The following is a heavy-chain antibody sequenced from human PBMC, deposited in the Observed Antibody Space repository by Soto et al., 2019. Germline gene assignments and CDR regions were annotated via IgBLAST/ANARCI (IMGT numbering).Heavy chain of an antibody. CDR3: ARAGEIDVVVVAPNWFDP. CDR2: IYYSGST. Sequence: RLSRIGPVSGGSISSGDYHWSWIRQPPGKGLEWIGYIYYSGSTYYNPSLKSRVTISVDTSKNQFSLKLSSVTAADTAVYYCARAGEIDVVVVAPNWFDPWGQGTLVTVYS. J-gene: IGHJ5*02. D-gene: IGHD2-15*01. V-gene: IGHV4-30-4*01. CDR1: GGSISSGDYH.